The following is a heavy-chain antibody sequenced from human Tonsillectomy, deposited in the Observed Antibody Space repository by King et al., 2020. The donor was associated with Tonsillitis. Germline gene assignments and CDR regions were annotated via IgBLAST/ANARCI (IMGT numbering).Heavy chain of an antibody. CDR2: ISSGGSTI. D-gene: IGHD3-22*01. J-gene: IGHJ3*02. V-gene: IGHV3-48*03. CDR1: GFTFRSYE. CDR3: AREGIDYYDSSGYYRVDAFDI. Sequence: QLVQSGGGLVQPGGSLILSCAASGFTFRSYERNWVRQAPGKGLGWVAYISSGGSTISQADVVKVRFTISRDNAKNSLYLKMNSLRAEDTAVYYCAREGIDYYDSSGYYRVDAFDIWGQGTMVTVSS.